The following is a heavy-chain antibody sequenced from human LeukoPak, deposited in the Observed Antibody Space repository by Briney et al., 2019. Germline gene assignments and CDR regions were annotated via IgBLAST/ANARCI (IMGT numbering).Heavy chain of an antibody. V-gene: IGHV3-33*01. CDR2: IWYDGSNK. J-gene: IGHJ5*02. CDR1: GFTFSSYG. Sequence: GGSLRLSCAASGFTFSSYGMHWVRQAPGKGLEWVAVIWYDGSNKYYADSVKGRFTISRDNSKNTLYLQMNSLRAEDTAVYYCARDRHHYDSSGPFDPWGQGTLATVSS. D-gene: IGHD3-22*01. CDR3: ARDRHHYDSSGPFDP.